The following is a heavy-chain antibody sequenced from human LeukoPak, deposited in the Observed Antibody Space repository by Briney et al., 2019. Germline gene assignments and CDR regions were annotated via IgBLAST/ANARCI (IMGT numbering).Heavy chain of an antibody. J-gene: IGHJ5*02. V-gene: IGHV4-59*01. CDR3: ARGLGSSKENWFDP. CDR2: IYYSGST. CDR1: GGSISSYY. Sequence: SETLSLTCTVSGGSISSYYWSWIRQPPGKGLEWMGYIYYSGSTNYNPSLKSRVTITVDTSTNQFSLKLSSVTAADTAVYYCARGLGSSKENWFDPWGQGTLVTVSS. D-gene: IGHD2-2*01.